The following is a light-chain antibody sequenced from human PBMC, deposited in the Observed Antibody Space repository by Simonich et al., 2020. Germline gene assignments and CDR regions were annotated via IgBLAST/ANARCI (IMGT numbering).Light chain of an antibody. Sequence: DIVMTQSPDSLAVSLGERATINCKSSQSVLYSSNNKNYLAWYQQKPGQPPKLLIYWASTRESGVPYRFSGSGSGTEFTLTISSMQSEDFAVYYCQQYNNWPPYTFGQGTKLEIK. CDR3: QQYNNWPPYT. V-gene: IGKV4-1*01. CDR1: QSVLYSSNNKNY. CDR2: WAS. J-gene: IGKJ2*01.